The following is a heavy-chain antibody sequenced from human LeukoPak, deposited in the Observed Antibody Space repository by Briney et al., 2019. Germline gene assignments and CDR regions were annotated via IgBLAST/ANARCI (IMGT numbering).Heavy chain of an antibody. V-gene: IGHV4-59*01. Sequence: PSETLSLTCTVSGGSISSYYWSWIRRPPGKGLEWIGYIYYSGSTNYNPSLKSRVTISVDTSKNQFSLKLSSVTAADTAVYYCAREGGRLPQILDYWGQGTLVTVSS. J-gene: IGHJ4*02. CDR3: AREGGRLPQILDY. CDR2: IYYSGST. CDR1: GGSISSYY. D-gene: IGHD1-26*01.